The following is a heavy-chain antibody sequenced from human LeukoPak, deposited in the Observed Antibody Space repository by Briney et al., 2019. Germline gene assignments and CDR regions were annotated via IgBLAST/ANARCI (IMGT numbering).Heavy chain of an antibody. Sequence: GGSLRLSCGASGFSFSDYWMTWVRQAPGKGLEWVASINQDGSEEYYVASVKGRFTISRDNAKNSLYLQMTSLRAEDTAVYYCARDGSKSCSGGSCYLNWFDPWGQGTLVTVSS. V-gene: IGHV3-7*01. J-gene: IGHJ5*02. CDR3: ARDGSKSCSGGSCYLNWFDP. CDR2: INQDGSEE. CDR1: GFSFSDYW. D-gene: IGHD2-15*01.